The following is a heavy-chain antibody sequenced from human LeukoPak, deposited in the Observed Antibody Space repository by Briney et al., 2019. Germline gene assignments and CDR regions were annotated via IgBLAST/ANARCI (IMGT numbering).Heavy chain of an antibody. Sequence: SVKVSCKASGDTFSSYAISWVRQAPGQGLEWMGRIIPIFGTANYAQKFQGRVTITTDESTSTAYMELSSLRSEDTAVYYCARDGTFNIAVAEYFDYWGQGTLVTVSS. V-gene: IGHV1-69*05. J-gene: IGHJ4*02. CDR2: IIPIFGTA. D-gene: IGHD6-19*01. CDR1: GDTFSSYA. CDR3: ARDGTFNIAVAEYFDY.